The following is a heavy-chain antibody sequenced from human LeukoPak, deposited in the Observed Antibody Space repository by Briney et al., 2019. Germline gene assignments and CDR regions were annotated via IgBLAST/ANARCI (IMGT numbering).Heavy chain of an antibody. D-gene: IGHD2-15*01. CDR3: ARVSWLLSPPDY. V-gene: IGHV3-48*03. CDR1: GFTFSSYE. Sequence: GGSLRLSCAASGFTFSSYEMNWVRQAPGKGLEWVSYISSSGSTIYYADSVKGRFAISRDNAKNSLYLQMNSLRAEDTSVYYCARVSWLLSPPDYWGQGTLVTVSS. CDR2: ISSSGSTI. J-gene: IGHJ4*02.